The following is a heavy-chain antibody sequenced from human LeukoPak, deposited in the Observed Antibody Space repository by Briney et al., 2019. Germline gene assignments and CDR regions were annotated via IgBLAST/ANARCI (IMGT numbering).Heavy chain of an antibody. CDR2: IYHTGTT. Sequence: SETLSLTCTVSGGSLSPYYWTWIRQSPGKGLEWIGHIYHTGTTRYNPSLNSRVTISVETSKNQFSLRLNSVTAADTAIYYCARLDSGDHGNIPHWGQGTLVTVSS. V-gene: IGHV4-59*08. J-gene: IGHJ1*01. CDR1: GGSLSPYY. CDR3: ARLDSGDHGNIPH. D-gene: IGHD1-26*01.